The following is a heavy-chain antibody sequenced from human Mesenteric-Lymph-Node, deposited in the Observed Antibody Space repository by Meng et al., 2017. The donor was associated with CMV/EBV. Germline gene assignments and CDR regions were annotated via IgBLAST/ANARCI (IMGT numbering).Heavy chain of an antibody. CDR1: GFTFYSYT. J-gene: IGHJ4*02. CDR3: AREVLVGAAIDV. Sequence: GASLRLSCAASGFTFYSYTMHWVRQAPGKGLEWVSSISRIGDYVYYGDSVRGRFTISRDNPTDSLFLQMNSLRAEDTAIYYCAREVLVGAAIDVWGRGTLVTVSS. CDR2: ISRIGDYV. D-gene: IGHD2-15*01. V-gene: IGHV3-21*06.